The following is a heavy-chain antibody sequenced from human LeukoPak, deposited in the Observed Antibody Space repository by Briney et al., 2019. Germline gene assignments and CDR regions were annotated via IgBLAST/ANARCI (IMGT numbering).Heavy chain of an antibody. V-gene: IGHV4-39*07. Sequence: SETLSLTCTVSGGSISSSSSYRGWIRQPPGKGLEWIGSIYYSGSTNYNPSLKSRVTISVDTSKNQFSLKLSSVTAADTAVYYCARVRGSRQQGTFDYWGQGTLVTVSS. J-gene: IGHJ4*02. D-gene: IGHD6-13*01. CDR2: IYYSGST. CDR3: ARVRGSRQQGTFDY. CDR1: GGSISSSSSY.